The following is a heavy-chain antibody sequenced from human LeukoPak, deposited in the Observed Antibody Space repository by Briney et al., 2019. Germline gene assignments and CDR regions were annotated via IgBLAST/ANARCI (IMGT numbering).Heavy chain of an antibody. CDR1: GGXXSXXX. V-gene: IGHV4-4*07. D-gene: IGHD2-15*01. Sequence: SETLSLTCTVSGGXXSXXXXXXIXXXAXKXXEXIGRIYPSGSTNYNPSLSSRVTMSVDTSKNQFSLNLSSVTAADTAVYYCARLRTPFWYFDLWGRGTLVTVSS. CDR3: ARLRTPFWYFDL. J-gene: IGHJ2*01. CDR2: IYPSGST.